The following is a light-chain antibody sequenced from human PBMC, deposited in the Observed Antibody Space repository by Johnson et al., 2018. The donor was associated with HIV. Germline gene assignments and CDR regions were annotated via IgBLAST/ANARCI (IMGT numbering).Light chain of an antibody. CDR2: DNN. CDR3: GRWDDSLSTYV. Sequence: QSVLTQPPSVSAAPGQKVTISCSGSSSNIGNNYVSWYQQLPGTAPKLLIYDNNKRPSGIPDRFSGSKSGTSATLGITGLQTGDEADYYCGRWDDSLSTYVFDTGTKVTVL. J-gene: IGLJ1*01. V-gene: IGLV1-51*01. CDR1: SSNIGNNY.